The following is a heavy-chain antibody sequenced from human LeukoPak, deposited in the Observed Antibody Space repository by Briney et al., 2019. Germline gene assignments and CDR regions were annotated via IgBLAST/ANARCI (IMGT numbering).Heavy chain of an antibody. CDR2: IWYDGSNK. J-gene: IGHJ4*02. Sequence: GGSLRLSCAASGFTFSSYDKHSVRQAPGKGLEWVAVIWYDGSNKYYADSVKGRFTISRDNSKNTLYLQVNSLRAEDTAVYYCARDRGGDGIHYYCDYWGQGTLVTVSS. V-gene: IGHV3-33*01. D-gene: IGHD5-24*01. CDR3: ARDRGGDGIHYYCDY. CDR1: GFTFSSYD.